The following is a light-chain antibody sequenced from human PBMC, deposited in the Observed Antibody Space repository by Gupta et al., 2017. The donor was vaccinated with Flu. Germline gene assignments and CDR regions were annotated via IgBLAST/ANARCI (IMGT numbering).Light chain of an antibody. CDR1: QTILYGSNNQNF. Sequence: DIVMTQSPDSLSVSLGERATINCKFSQTILYGSNNQNFLAWYQQKPGQPPKLLIYWASIRDSGVPDRFSGSGSGTDFTLTISSLQAEDVAVYYCQQYIATPQTFGQGTKVEV. J-gene: IGKJ1*01. CDR3: QQYIATPQT. V-gene: IGKV4-1*01. CDR2: WAS.